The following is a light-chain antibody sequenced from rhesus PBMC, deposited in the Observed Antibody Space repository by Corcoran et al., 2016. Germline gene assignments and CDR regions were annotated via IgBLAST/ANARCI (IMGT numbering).Light chain of an antibody. CDR2: KVS. CDR1: QSLIHRHGQPY. V-gene: IGKV2S9*01. CDR3: VQGTHWPPT. Sequence: DVVMTQSPLSLPVTLGQPASISCRSSQSLIHRHGQPYLHWLQHKPGQPPRRLIYKVSNRDSGGPDRFSGSVAVTDVTRKISRVEAEDIVVYYCVQGTHWPPTFGGGTKVELK. J-gene: IGKJ4*01.